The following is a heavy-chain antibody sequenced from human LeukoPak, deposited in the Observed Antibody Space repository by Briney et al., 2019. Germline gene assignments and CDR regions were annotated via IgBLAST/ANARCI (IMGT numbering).Heavy chain of an antibody. CDR3: AREITMVRGVMRPPFDY. Sequence: GGSLRLSCAASGFTFSSYAMHWVRQAPGKGLEWVAVISYDGSNKYYADSVKGRFTISRDNSKNTLYLQMNSLRAEDTAVYYCAREITMVRGVMRPPFDYWGQGTLVTVSS. CDR1: GFTFSSYA. D-gene: IGHD3-10*01. J-gene: IGHJ4*02. CDR2: ISYDGSNK. V-gene: IGHV3-30-3*01.